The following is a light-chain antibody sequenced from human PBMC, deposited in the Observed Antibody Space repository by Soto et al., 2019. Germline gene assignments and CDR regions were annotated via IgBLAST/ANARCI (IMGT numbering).Light chain of an antibody. J-gene: IGKJ1*01. CDR2: DAS. Sequence: DIPMTRSPSTLSASVGDRVTITCRASQSINTWLAWYQQKPGKAPKLLIYDASSLESGVPVRFSGSGSGTEFTLTISSPQPDDSATYYCQQYKSFPWTFGQGTKVEI. V-gene: IGKV1-5*01. CDR3: QQYKSFPWT. CDR1: QSINTW.